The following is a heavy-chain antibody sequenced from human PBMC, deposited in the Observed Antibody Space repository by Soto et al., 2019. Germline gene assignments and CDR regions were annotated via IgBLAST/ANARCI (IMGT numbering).Heavy chain of an antibody. CDR1: RYTFTSYA. V-gene: IGHV1-3*01. J-gene: IGHJ4*02. CDR2: INAGNGNT. D-gene: IGHD1-26*01. CDR3: ARDRDGSYYLAYYFDY. Sequence: GASVKVSCKASRYTFTSYAMHWVRHAPGQRLEWMGWINAGNGNTKYSQKFQGRVTITRDTSASTAYMGLSSLRSEDTAVYYCARDRDGSYYLAYYFDYWGQGTLVTVSS.